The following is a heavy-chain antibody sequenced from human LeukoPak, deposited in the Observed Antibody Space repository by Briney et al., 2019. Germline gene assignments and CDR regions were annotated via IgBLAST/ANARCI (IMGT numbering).Heavy chain of an antibody. CDR2: FDPEDGET. V-gene: IGHV1-24*01. D-gene: IGHD6-13*01. Sequence: ASVKVSCKVSGYTLTELSMHWVRQAPGKGLEWMGGFDPEDGETIYAQKFQGRVTMTEDTSTDTAYMELSSLRSEDTAVYHCATDYSIAAAWTTEAYHYGMDVWGQGTTVTVSS. CDR1: GYTLTELS. CDR3: ATDYSIAAAWTTEAYHYGMDV. J-gene: IGHJ6*02.